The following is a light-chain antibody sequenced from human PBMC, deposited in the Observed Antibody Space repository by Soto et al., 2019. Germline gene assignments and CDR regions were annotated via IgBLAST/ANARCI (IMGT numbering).Light chain of an antibody. CDR2: DTS. CDR1: QSVSSSS. J-gene: IGKJ4*01. Sequence: EIVLTQSPGTLSLSPGESATLSCRASQSVSSSSLAWYQQKPGQAPRLLIYDTSSRATGIPDRFSGSGSGTDFTLTISRLEPEDFAVYYCQQYVSSPLTVGGGTKVDI. V-gene: IGKV3-20*01. CDR3: QQYVSSPLT.